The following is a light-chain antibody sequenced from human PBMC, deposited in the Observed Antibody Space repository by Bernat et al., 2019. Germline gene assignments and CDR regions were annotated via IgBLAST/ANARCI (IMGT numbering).Light chain of an antibody. J-gene: IGLJ3*02. V-gene: IGLV2-8*01. CDR1: SSDVGRYDY. CDR2: EVS. Sequence: QSALTQPPSASGSPGQSVTISCTGTSSDVGRYDYVSWYQQHPGKAPKIIIYEVSKRPSGVPDRFSGSKSGNTASLTVSGLQAEDEADYYCCSFTTTTTWVFGGGTKLTVL. CDR3: CSFTTTTTWV.